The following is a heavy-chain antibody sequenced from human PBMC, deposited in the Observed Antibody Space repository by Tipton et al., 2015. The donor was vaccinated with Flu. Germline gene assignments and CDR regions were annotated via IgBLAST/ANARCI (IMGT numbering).Heavy chain of an antibody. CDR3: AKAGNWKGVHGDWFDP. CDR2: IHWDSSIK. J-gene: IGHJ5*02. D-gene: IGHD1-20*01. Sequence: SLRLSCTASGFTFIDYAMHWLRQAPGKGLEWVSGIHWDSSIKAYADSVKGRFTISRDDATNSLYLQMNSLSSEDTALYYCAKAGNWKGVHGDWFDPWGQGTLVTVSS. V-gene: IGHV3-9*01. CDR1: GFTFIDYA.